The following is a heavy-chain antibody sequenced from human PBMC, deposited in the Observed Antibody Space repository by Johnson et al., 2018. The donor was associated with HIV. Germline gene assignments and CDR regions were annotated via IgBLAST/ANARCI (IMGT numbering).Heavy chain of an antibody. Sequence: VQLVESGGGLVQPGRSLRLSCAASGFTFDDYAMHWVRQAPGKGLEWVSRINWNGGSTAYADSVKGRFTISRDNAKNSLYLQMNSLRAEDTAFYYCARERLTTHAFDIWGQGTMVTVSS. J-gene: IGHJ3*02. CDR1: GFTFDDYA. CDR3: ARERLTTHAFDI. D-gene: IGHD4-17*01. V-gene: IGHV3-20*04. CDR2: INWNGGST.